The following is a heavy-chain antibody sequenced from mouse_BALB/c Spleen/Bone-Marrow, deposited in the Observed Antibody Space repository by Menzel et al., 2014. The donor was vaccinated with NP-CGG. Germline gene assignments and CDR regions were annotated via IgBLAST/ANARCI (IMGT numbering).Heavy chain of an antibody. CDR2: INPSSGYT. D-gene: IGHD4-1*01. CDR1: GYTFTSYT. Sequence: QVQLKQSGAELARPGASVKMSCKASGYTFTSYTMHWVQQRPGQGLEWIGYINPSSGYTNYNQKFKDKATLTADKSSSTAYMQLSSLTSEDSAVYYCARERNWDSFAYWGQGTLVTVSA. CDR3: ARERNWDSFAY. V-gene: IGHV1-4*01. J-gene: IGHJ3*01.